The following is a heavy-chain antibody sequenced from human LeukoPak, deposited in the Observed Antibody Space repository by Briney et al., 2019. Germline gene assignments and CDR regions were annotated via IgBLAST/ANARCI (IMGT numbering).Heavy chain of an antibody. J-gene: IGHJ4*02. CDR2: INPNSGGT. Sequence: ASVKVSCKGSGYTFTGHYMYWVRQAPGQGLEWMGRINPNSGGTNYAQKFQGRVTMTRDTSINTAYMELGSLTSDDTAVYYCARDLSGPNPLDYWGQGTLVTVSS. CDR3: ARDLSGPNPLDY. V-gene: IGHV1-2*06. CDR1: GYTFTGHY.